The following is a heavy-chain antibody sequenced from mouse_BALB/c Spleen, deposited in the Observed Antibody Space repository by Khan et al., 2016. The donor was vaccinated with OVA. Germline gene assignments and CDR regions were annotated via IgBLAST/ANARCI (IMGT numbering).Heavy chain of an antibody. V-gene: IGHV14-3*02. Sequence: VQLKESGAELVKPGASVKLSCTASGFNIKDTYMHWVKQRPEQGLEWIGRIDPANGNTKYDPKFQGKATITADTSSNTAYLQLSSLTSEDTAVYYCARNGIYYYAMDYWGQGTSVTVSS. CDR3: ARNGIYYYAMDY. CDR2: IDPANGNT. D-gene: IGHD2-1*01. J-gene: IGHJ4*01. CDR1: GFNIKDTY.